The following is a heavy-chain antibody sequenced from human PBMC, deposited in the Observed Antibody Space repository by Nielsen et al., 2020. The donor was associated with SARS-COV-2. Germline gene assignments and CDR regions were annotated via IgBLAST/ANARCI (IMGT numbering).Heavy chain of an antibody. Sequence: GGSLRLSCAASGFSFNNFGMHWVRQAPGKGLEWVAYISYEGSKQYYADSVKGRFTISRDFSKSTLYLQMNSLRAEDTAMYYCARDREAGWFDPWGQGTLVTVSS. CDR2: ISYEGSKQ. V-gene: IGHV3-30*03. CDR1: GFSFNNFG. CDR3: ARDREAGWFDP. J-gene: IGHJ5*02.